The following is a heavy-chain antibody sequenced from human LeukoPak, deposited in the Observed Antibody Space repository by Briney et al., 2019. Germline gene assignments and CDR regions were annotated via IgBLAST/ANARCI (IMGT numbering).Heavy chain of an antibody. V-gene: IGHV5-51*01. J-gene: IGHJ6*03. CDR1: GYSFTDYW. Sequence: GESLKISCRASGYSFTDYWIGWVRQMPGKGLEWMGIIYPGDSDTRYSPSFQGQVTISADKSISTAYLQWSSLKASDTAMYYCARHVSNHNYYYYYMDVWGKGTTVTVSS. CDR3: ARHVSNHNYYYYYMDV. D-gene: IGHD4-11*01. CDR2: IYPGDSDT.